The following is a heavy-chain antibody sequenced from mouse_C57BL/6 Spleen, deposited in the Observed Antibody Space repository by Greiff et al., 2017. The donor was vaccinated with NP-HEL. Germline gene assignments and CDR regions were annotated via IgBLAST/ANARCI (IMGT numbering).Heavy chain of an antibody. D-gene: IGHD2-1*01. J-gene: IGHJ3*01. CDR1: GYTFTSYW. CDR3: ARSRGNVWFAY. V-gene: IGHV1-61*01. CDR2: IYPSDSET. Sequence: QVQLKQPGAELVRPGSSVKLSCKASGYTFTSYWMDWVKQRPGQGLEWIGNIYPSDSETHYNQKFKDKATLTVDKSSSTAYMQLSSLTSEDSAVYYCARSRGNVWFAYWGQGTLVTVSA.